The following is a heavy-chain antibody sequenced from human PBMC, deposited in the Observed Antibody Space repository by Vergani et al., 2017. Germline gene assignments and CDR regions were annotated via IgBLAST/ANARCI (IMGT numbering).Heavy chain of an antibody. Sequence: QVQLVESGGGVVQPGRSLRLSCAASGFTFSSYGMHWVRQAPGKGLEWVAVIWYDGSNKYYADSVKGRFTISRDNSKNTLYLQMNSLRAEDTAVYYCARDHDSSGYYRLPRAFDIWGQGTTVTVSS. V-gene: IGHV3-33*01. J-gene: IGHJ3*02. CDR1: GFTFSSYG. CDR2: IWYDGSNK. CDR3: ARDHDSSGYYRLPRAFDI. D-gene: IGHD3-22*01.